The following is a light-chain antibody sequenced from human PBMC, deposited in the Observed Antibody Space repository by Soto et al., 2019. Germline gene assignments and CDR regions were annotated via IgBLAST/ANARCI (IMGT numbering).Light chain of an antibody. CDR1: QSVSGNF. CDR2: GAS. V-gene: IGKV3-20*01. Sequence: EIVLTQSPGTLSLSPGERATLSCWASQSVSGNFLAWYQVKPDQAPRLVVYGASTRASGFPDRFSGSGSGTDFTLTISRLEPEDFAMYYCQVYNSSPWTFGQGTKVEIK. CDR3: QVYNSSPWT. J-gene: IGKJ1*01.